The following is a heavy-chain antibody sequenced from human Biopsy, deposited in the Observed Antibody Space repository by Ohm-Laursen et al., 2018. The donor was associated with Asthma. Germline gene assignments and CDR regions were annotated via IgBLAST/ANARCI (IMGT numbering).Heavy chain of an antibody. CDR1: GNSLTDLS. J-gene: IGHJ4*02. CDR3: ASDFPKGYVRYNFQF. Sequence: SVKVFCKVSGNSLTDLSMHWVRQAPGQGLEWMGGHEHEEGGTVNARRFQGRVTMTEDTSTDAAYMELSSLSSDDTAVYYCASDFPKGYVRYNFQFWGQGTLVTVSS. CDR2: HEHEEGGT. V-gene: IGHV1-24*01. D-gene: IGHD5-12*01.